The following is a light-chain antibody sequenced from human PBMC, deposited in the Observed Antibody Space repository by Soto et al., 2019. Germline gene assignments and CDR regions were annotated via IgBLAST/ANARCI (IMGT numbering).Light chain of an antibody. V-gene: IGKV3-15*01. CDR1: QNVYNN. CDR3: QQCRNWPLT. Sequence: EIVMTQSPATLSVSPGEGATLSCKASQNVYNNLAWYQQRPGQPPRLLNYDASTRATGISARFSSSGYGTEFIRTISSLQYEDVAVYFCQQCRNWPLTFGEGTKVEIK. CDR2: DAS. J-gene: IGKJ4*01.